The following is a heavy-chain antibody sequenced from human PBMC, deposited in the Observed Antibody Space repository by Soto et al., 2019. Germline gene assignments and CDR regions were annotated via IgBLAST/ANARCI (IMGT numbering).Heavy chain of an antibody. Sequence: QVQLVESGGGVVQPGRSLRLSCAASGFTFSSYAMHWVRQAPGKGLEWVVIISYDGSNRYYADSVKGRFTISRDNSKSTLYLQMDSLRAEDTAVYYCARAVAAPSDYYYGLDVWGQGTTVTVSS. J-gene: IGHJ6*02. V-gene: IGHV3-30-3*01. CDR2: ISYDGSNR. CDR1: GFTFSSYA. CDR3: ARAVAAPSDYYYGLDV. D-gene: IGHD2-15*01.